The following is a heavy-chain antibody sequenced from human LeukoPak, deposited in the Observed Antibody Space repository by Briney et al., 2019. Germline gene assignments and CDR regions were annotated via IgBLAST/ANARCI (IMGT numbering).Heavy chain of an antibody. CDR1: GFTFSSYG. V-gene: IGHV3-33*01. CDR2: IWYDGGNK. CDR3: ARVRQQRSFDY. D-gene: IGHD6-13*01. J-gene: IGHJ4*02. Sequence: PGRSLRPSCAASGFTFSSYGMHWVRQAPGKGLEWVAVIWYDGGNKYYADSVKGRFTISRDNSKNTLYLQMNSLRAEDTAVYYCARVRQQRSFDYWGQGTLVTVSS.